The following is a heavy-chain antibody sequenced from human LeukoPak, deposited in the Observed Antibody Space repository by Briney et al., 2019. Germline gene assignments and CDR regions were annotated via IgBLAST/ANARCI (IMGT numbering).Heavy chain of an antibody. V-gene: IGHV1-69*04. CDR2: IIPILGIA. D-gene: IGHD2-15*01. CDR1: GGTFSSYA. CDR3: ARDRSGYCSGGSCSYFDY. J-gene: IGHJ4*02. Sequence: GSSVKVSCKASGGTFSSYAISWVRQAPGQGLEWMRRIIPILGIANYAQKFQGRVTITADKSTSTAYMELSSLRSEDTAVYYCARDRSGYCSGGSCSYFDYWGQGTLVTVSS.